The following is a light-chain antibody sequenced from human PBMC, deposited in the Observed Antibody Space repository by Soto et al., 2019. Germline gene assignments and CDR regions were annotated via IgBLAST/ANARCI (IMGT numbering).Light chain of an antibody. J-gene: IGKJ1*01. V-gene: IGKV1-5*03. CDR3: QQYHDYWT. CDR1: QRISSR. CDR2: KAS. Sequence: DIQMTQSPSTLSASVGDRVTIACRASQRISSRLAWYQQKPGKAPKLLIYKASSLESGVPSRFSGSGSGTELTLTISSLQPDDFATYYCQQYHDYWTFGQGTKVEIK.